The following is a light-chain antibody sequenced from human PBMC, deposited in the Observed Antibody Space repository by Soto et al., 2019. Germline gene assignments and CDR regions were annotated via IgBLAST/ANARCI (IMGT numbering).Light chain of an antibody. Sequence: DIQMTQSPSSVSASVGDRVSITCRASQGISNWLAWYQQKPGRAPKLLIYTGSSLQSGVPSRFSGTGSGTDFTLTISSLQPEDVTTYYCQHANSFPLTFGGGTKVEIK. J-gene: IGKJ4*01. CDR2: TGS. CDR1: QGISNW. CDR3: QHANSFPLT. V-gene: IGKV1-12*01.